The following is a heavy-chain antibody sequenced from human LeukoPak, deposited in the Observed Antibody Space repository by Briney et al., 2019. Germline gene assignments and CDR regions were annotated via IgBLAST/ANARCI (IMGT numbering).Heavy chain of an antibody. D-gene: IGHD2-2*02. Sequence: ASVKVSCXASGYTFTGYYMHWVRQAPGQGLEWMGWINPNSGGTNYAQKFQGRVTMTRDTSISTAYMELSRLRTDDTAVYYCARDAVGFYCSSTSCYTYFDYWGQGTLVTVSS. J-gene: IGHJ4*02. CDR2: INPNSGGT. CDR3: ARDAVGFYCSSTSCYTYFDY. CDR1: GYTFTGYY. V-gene: IGHV1-2*02.